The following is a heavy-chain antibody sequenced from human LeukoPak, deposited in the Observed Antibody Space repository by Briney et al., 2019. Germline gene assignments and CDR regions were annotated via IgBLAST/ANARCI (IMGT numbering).Heavy chain of an antibody. CDR2: ISYSGNT. CDR3: ARDFLRTASPDAFDF. D-gene: IGHD2-21*02. J-gene: IGHJ3*01. CDR1: GDSISSDGYS. V-gene: IGHV4-31*03. Sequence: SQNLSLTCTVSGDSISSDGYSWTWIRQPPGKGLEWIGHISYSGNTYYNPSLKSRVTLSVDASKNQFSLNLTSVTAADTAIYYCARDFLRTASPDAFDFWGQGTMVTVSS.